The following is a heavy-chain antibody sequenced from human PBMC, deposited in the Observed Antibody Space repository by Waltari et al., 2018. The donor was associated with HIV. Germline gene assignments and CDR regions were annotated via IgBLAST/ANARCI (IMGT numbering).Heavy chain of an antibody. V-gene: IGHV4-34*01. CDR1: GGSFRGYY. Sequence: QVQLQQWGAGLLKPSETLSLTCAVYGGSFRGYYWSWLRQPPGKGLEWSGEINHSGRTNYNPSLKSRVTISADTSKNQFSLKVNSVTAADTAVYYCARGEEGYSGYDLSWFDTWGQGTLVTVSS. CDR3: ARGEEGYSGYDLSWFDT. J-gene: IGHJ5*02. CDR2: INHSGRT. D-gene: IGHD5-12*01.